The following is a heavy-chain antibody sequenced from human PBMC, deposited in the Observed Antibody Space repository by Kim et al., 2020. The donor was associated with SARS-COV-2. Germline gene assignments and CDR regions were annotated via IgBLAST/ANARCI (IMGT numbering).Heavy chain of an antibody. Sequence: ASVKVSCKAAGYTFTSYDINWVRQATGQGLEWMGWMNPNRGNTGYAQKFQGRVTMTRNTSISTAYMELRSLRSEDTAVYYCARVDADYYDSSGPGAYWGQGTLVTVSS. J-gene: IGHJ4*02. V-gene: IGHV1-8*01. CDR2: MNPNRGNT. D-gene: IGHD3-22*01. CDR1: GYTFTSYD. CDR3: ARVDADYYDSSGPGAY.